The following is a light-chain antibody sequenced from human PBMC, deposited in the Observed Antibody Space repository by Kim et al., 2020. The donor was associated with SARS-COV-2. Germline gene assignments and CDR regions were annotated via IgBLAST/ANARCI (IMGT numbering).Light chain of an antibody. CDR3: SAWDNSLSAWA. J-gene: IGLJ3*02. CDR2: KGN. Sequence: NQGAAWLQQNRGHPPKLLSYKGNRPSGISERFSASRSGQTASLTITGLQPEDEADYYCSAWDNSLSAWAFGGGTQLTVL. V-gene: IGLV10-54*01. CDR1: NQG.